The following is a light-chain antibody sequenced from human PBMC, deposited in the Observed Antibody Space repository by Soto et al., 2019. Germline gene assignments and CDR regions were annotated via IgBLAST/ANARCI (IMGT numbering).Light chain of an antibody. V-gene: IGLV2-14*01. J-gene: IGLJ2*01. Sequence: QSVLTQPASVSGSPGQSITISCTGTSRDVGGYDYVSWYQQHPGKAPKLMIYNVRNRPSGVSNRFSGSKAGNTASLTISGLQAEDEAAYYCSSYTGSSTVVFGGGTKLTVL. CDR3: SSYTGSSTVV. CDR2: NVR. CDR1: SRDVGGYDY.